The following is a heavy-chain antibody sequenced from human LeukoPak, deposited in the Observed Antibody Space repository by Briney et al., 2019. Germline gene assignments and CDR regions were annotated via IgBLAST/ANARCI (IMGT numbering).Heavy chain of an antibody. D-gene: IGHD5-12*01. V-gene: IGHV1-2*02. Sequence: SVKVSCKASGYTFTGYYMHWVRQAPGQGLEWMGWINPNSGGTNYAQKFQGRVTMTRDTSISTAYMELSRLRSDDTAVYYCARGGRLRLIGLNWFDPWGQGTLVTVSS. J-gene: IGHJ5*02. CDR2: INPNSGGT. CDR3: ARGGRLRLIGLNWFDP. CDR1: GYTFTGYY.